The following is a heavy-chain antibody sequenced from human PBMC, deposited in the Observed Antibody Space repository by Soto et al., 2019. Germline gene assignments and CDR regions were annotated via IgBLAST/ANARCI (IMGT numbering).Heavy chain of an antibody. J-gene: IGHJ5*02. CDR1: GFTFSSYA. Sequence: GGSLRLSCAASGFTFSSYAMSWVRQAPGKGLEWVSAISGSGGSTYYADSVKGRFTISRDNSKNTLYLQMNSLRAEDTAVYYCAKAGAEYYDITQNWFDPWGQGTLVTVSS. CDR3: AKAGAEYYDITQNWFDP. CDR2: ISGSGGST. V-gene: IGHV3-23*01. D-gene: IGHD3-9*01.